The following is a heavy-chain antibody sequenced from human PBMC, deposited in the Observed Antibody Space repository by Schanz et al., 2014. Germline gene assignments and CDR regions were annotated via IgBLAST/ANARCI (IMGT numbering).Heavy chain of an antibody. D-gene: IGHD3-3*01. J-gene: IGHJ6*02. CDR1: GFTFSDYY. V-gene: IGHV3-11*05. CDR2: ISGSSIHK. Sequence: QVQLVESGGDLVKPGGSLRLSCAASGFTFSDYYMAWIRQAPGKGLEWVSHISGSSIHKNYADSVKGRFSISRDNGETSVYLQINSLRVEDTAVYYCARFLARYQYYGVDVWGQGTTVIDSS. CDR3: ARFLARYQYYGVDV.